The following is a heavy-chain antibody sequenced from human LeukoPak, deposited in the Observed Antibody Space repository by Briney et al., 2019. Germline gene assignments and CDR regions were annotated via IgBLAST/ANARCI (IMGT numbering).Heavy chain of an antibody. D-gene: IGHD3-10*01. CDR2: IYSGGST. Sequence: GGSLRLSCAASGFTVSSNYMSWVRQAPGKGLEWVSVIYSGGSTYYADSVKGRFTISRHNSKNTLYLQMNSLRAEDTAVYYRARGTSRRGASMDVWGQGTTVTVSS. V-gene: IGHV3-53*04. J-gene: IGHJ6*02. CDR3: ARGTSRRGASMDV. CDR1: GFTVSSNY.